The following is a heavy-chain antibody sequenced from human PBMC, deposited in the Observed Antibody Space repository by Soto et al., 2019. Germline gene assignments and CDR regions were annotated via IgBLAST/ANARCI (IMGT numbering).Heavy chain of an antibody. V-gene: IGHV1-46*03. Sequence: ASVKVSCKASGYTFTNYYMHWVRQAPGQGLERMGMINPRGGRTTYPQKFQGRVTMTTDTSTSTVYMELSSLRSEDTAVYYCARDRGVYYNNSNTPYNSFNIGGQG. CDR1: GYTFTNYY. D-gene: IGHD3-22*01. CDR2: INPRGGRT. CDR3: ARDRGVYYNNSNTPYNSFNI. J-gene: IGHJ4*02.